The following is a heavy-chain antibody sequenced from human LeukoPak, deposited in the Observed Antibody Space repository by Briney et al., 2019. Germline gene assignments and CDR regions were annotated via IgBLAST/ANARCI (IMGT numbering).Heavy chain of an antibody. CDR3: ARTQWLGDAFDI. D-gene: IGHD6-19*01. CDR2: IIPIFGTA. V-gene: IGHV1-69*13. Sequence: SVKVSCKASGYTFTSYAISWVRQAPGQGLEWMGGIIPIFGTANYAQKFQGRVTITADESTSTAYMELSSLRSEDTAVYYCARTQWLGDAFDIWGQGTMVTVSS. J-gene: IGHJ3*02. CDR1: GYTFTSYA.